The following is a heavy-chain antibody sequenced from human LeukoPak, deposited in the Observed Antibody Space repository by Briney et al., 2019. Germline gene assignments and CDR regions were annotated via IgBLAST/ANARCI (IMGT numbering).Heavy chain of an antibody. V-gene: IGHV3-21*04. J-gene: IGHJ3*02. Sequence: GGSLRLSCAASGFTFSSYSMNWVRQAPGKGLEWVSSISSSSSYIYYADSVKGRFTISRDNAKNSLYLQMNSLRAEDTAVYYCARDLLIGDAFDIWGQGTMVTVSS. CDR1: GFTFSSYS. D-gene: IGHD2-15*01. CDR3: ARDLLIGDAFDI. CDR2: ISSSSSYI.